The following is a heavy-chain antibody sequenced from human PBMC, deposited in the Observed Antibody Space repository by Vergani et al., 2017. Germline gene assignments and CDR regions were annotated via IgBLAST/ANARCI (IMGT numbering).Heavy chain of an antibody. CDR1: GYTFTSYY. D-gene: IGHD6-13*01. CDR3: ARAYVSIAAAGLFDY. Sequence: QVQLVQSGAEVKKPGASVKVSCKASGYTFTSYYMHWVRQAPGQGLEWMGIINPSGGSTSYAQKFQGRVTMTRDTSTSTVYMELSSLRSEDTAVYYCARAYVSIAAAGLFDYWGQGTLVTVSS. CDR2: INPSGGST. V-gene: IGHV1-46*01. J-gene: IGHJ4*02.